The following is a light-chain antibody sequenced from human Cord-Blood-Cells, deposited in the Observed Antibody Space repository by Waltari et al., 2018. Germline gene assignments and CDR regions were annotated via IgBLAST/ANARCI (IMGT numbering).Light chain of an antibody. Sequence: EIVLTQSPATLSLSPGERATLSCRASQSVSSYLAWYQQHPGQAPRLLIYDASNRATGIPARFSGSGSGTDFTLTISRLEPEDFAVYYCQQRSNWGVTFGPETKVDIK. CDR1: QSVSSY. J-gene: IGKJ3*01. CDR2: DAS. V-gene: IGKV3-11*01. CDR3: QQRSNWGVT.